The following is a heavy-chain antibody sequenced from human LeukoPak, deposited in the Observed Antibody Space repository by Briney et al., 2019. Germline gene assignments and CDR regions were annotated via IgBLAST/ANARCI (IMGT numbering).Heavy chain of an antibody. CDR1: GYSISSGYY. CDR3: ARKQWLAPWGY. J-gene: IGHJ4*02. Sequence: SETLSLTCTVSGYSISSGYYWGWIRQPPGKGLEWIGSIYHSGSTYYNPSLKSRVTISVDTSKNQFSLKLSSVTAADTAVNYCARKQWLAPWGYWGQGTLVTVSS. CDR2: IYHSGST. D-gene: IGHD6-19*01. V-gene: IGHV4-38-2*02.